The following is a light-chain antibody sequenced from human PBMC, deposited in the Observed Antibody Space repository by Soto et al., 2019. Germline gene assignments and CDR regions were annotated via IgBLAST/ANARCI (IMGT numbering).Light chain of an antibody. J-gene: IGLJ3*02. CDR1: SSNIGSTY. V-gene: IGLV1-47*01. CDR3: ATWDDSLSAWV. Sequence: QSVLTQPPSASGTPGQRVTISCSGGSSNIGSTYVYWYQHLPGTAPKLLIYKNYQRPSGVPDRFSGSKSGTSASLAISGLRSEDEADYYCATWDDSLSAWVFGGGTKLTVL. CDR2: KNY.